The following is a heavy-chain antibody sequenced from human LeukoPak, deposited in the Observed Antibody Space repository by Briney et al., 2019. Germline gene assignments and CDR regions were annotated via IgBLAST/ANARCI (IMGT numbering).Heavy chain of an antibody. D-gene: IGHD4/OR15-4a*01. Sequence: GGSLRLSCAASGFTFSDYYMSWIRQAPGKGLEWVSYISSSGSTIYYADPVKGRFTISRDNAKNSLYLQMNSLRAEDTAVYYCARVKTLSHLDYWGQGTLVTVSS. J-gene: IGHJ4*02. CDR1: GFTFSDYY. CDR3: ARVKTLSHLDY. V-gene: IGHV3-11*01. CDR2: ISSSGSTI.